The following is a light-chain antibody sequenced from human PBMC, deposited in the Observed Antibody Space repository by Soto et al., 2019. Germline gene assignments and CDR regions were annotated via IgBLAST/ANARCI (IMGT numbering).Light chain of an antibody. CDR2: AAS. J-gene: IGKJ1*01. CDR3: QHYICEWWT. CDR1: QGISNY. Sequence: DIQMTQSPSSLSASVGDRVTITCRASQGISNYLVWYQQKPGKVPKLLIYAASPLQSGVPCRFSDSGSWPDFTLTTSSLQHEDCTTYYCQHYICEWWTFGQRTNEQI. V-gene: IGKV1-27*01.